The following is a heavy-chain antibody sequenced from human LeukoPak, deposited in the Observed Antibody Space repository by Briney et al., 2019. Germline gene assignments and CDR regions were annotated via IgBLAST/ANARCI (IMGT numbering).Heavy chain of an antibody. D-gene: IGHD4-17*01. CDR1: GGSISSSYSY. CDR2: IYYSGST. V-gene: IGHV4-39*07. J-gene: IGHJ4*02. Sequence: SETLSPTCTVSGGSISSSYSYWGWIRQPPGKGLEWIGNIYYSGSTYYSPSLASRVTVSVDTSENQFSLKLSSVTAADTAVYYCARESHGDYVRGIVLDYWGQGTLVTVSS. CDR3: ARESHGDYVRGIVLDY.